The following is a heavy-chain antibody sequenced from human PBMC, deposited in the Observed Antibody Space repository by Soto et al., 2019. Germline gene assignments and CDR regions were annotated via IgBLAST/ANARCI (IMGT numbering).Heavy chain of an antibody. CDR3: ASLAYCGGDCYSGPDY. J-gene: IGHJ4*02. CDR1: GGSISSGDYY. D-gene: IGHD2-21*02. V-gene: IGHV4-30-4*01. Sequence: QVQLQESGPGLVKPSQTLSLTCTVSGGSISSGDYYWSWIHQPPGKGLEWIGYIYYSGSTYYNPSLKSRVTISVDTSKNQFSLKLSSVTAADTAVYYCASLAYCGGDCYSGPDYWGQGTLVTVSS. CDR2: IYYSGST.